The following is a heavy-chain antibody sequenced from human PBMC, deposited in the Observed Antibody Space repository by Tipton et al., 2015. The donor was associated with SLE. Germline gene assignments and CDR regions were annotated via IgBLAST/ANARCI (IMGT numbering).Heavy chain of an antibody. J-gene: IGHJ4*02. CDR2: IYYTGST. D-gene: IGHD5-18*01. CDR3: ARGARGYSYGSGEDFDS. V-gene: IGHV4-59*01. CDR1: GSSLTGSY. Sequence: GLVKPSETLSLTCTVSGSSLTGSYWSWIRQPPGKGLEWIGYIYYTGSTEFAPSLKSRVTFSVDRSKNQFSLNLRSVTAADTAVYYCARGARGYSYGSGEDFDSWGQGILVTVSS.